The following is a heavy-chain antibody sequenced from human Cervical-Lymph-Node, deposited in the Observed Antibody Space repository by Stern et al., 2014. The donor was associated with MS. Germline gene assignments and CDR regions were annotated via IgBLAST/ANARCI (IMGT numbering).Heavy chain of an antibody. V-gene: IGHV3-33*03. D-gene: IGHD6-19*01. Sequence: VQLLESGGGVVQPGRSLRLSCAASGLTFSRNGMHWVRQAPGKGLEWVAVIWYDGSNDKYVDSVKGRFTISRDNSKNTLYLQMNSLRVEDTAVYYCVAYASGDNINHWGQGTLVTVSS. CDR1: GLTFSRNG. J-gene: IGHJ5*02. CDR3: VAYASGDNINH. CDR2: IWYDGSND.